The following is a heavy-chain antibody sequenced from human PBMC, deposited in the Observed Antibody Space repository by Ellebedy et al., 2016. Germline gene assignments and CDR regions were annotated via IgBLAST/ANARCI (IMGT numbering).Heavy chain of an antibody. CDR2: IKQDGSEK. CDR1: GFTFSNYW. CDR3: ARDGPLRYVDSSGYHDPFEN. Sequence: GGSLRLSCEASGFTFSNYWMNWVRQTPGKGLEWVAKIKQDGSEKYYVDSVKGRFTISRDNAKNSLFLQMDSLRAEDTAVYYCARDGPLRYVDSSGYHDPFENWGQGTLVTVSS. J-gene: IGHJ4*02. V-gene: IGHV3-7*01. D-gene: IGHD3-22*01.